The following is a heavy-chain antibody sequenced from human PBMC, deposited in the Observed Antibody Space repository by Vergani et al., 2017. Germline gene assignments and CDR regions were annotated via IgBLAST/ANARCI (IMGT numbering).Heavy chain of an antibody. D-gene: IGHD1-26*01. CDR3: AKAQWELHPVIDY. CDR1: GFTFSSYA. CDR2: ISGSGGST. Sequence: EVQLLESGGGLVQPGGSLRLSCAASGFTFSSYAMSWVRQAPGKGLEWVSAISGSGGSTYYADSVKGRFPISRDNSKNTLYLQMNSRGAEDTAVYYCAKAQWELHPVIDYWGQGTLVTVSS. J-gene: IGHJ4*02. V-gene: IGHV3-23*01.